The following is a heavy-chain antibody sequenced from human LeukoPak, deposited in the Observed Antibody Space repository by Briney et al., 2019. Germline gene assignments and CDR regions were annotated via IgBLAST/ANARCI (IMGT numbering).Heavy chain of an antibody. Sequence: GGSLRLSCAASGFTLSSYSMNWVRQAPGKGLEWVSSISSSSSYIYYADSVKGRFTISRDNAKNSLYLQMNSLRAEDTAVYYCARDGYSYGSGDYWGQGTLVTVSS. V-gene: IGHV3-21*01. D-gene: IGHD5-18*01. J-gene: IGHJ4*02. CDR2: ISSSSSYI. CDR1: GFTLSSYS. CDR3: ARDGYSYGSGDY.